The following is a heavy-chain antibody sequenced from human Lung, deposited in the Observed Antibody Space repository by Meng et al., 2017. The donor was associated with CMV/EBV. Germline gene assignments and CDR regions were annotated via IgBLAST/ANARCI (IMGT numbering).Heavy chain of an antibody. CDR2: ISSSGSYI. D-gene: IGHD3-10*01. CDR3: ARDYGSRGMDV. CDR1: GFTFSSYT. J-gene: IGHJ6*02. Sequence: GESXKISCAASGFTFSSYTLNWVRQPPGEGLEWVSSISSSGSYIYYAASVKGRFTISRVNAENSLYLQMSGLRAEDTAVYFCARDYGSRGMDVWGQGTPVTVSS. V-gene: IGHV3-21*06.